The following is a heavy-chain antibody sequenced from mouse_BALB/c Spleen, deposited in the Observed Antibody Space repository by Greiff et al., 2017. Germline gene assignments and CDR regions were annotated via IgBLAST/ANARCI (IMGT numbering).Heavy chain of an antibody. D-gene: IGHD2-5*01. V-gene: IGHV1-14*01. Sequence: VQLQQSGPELVKPGASVKMSCKASGYTFTSYVMHWVKQKPGQGLEWIGYINPYNDGTKYNEKFKGKATLTSDKSSSTAYMELSSLTSEDSAVYYCARSESNYYWYFDVWGAGTTVTVSS. J-gene: IGHJ1*01. CDR1: GYTFTSYV. CDR2: INPYNDGT. CDR3: ARSESNYYWYFDV.